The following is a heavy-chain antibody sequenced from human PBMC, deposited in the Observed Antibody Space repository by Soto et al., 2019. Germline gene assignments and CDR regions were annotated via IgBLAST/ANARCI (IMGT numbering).Heavy chain of an antibody. D-gene: IGHD3-3*01. CDR3: ARTTRIFGVVMSYYMDV. V-gene: IGHV4-4*02. Sequence: QVQLQESGPGLVKPSGTLSLTCAVSSGSISSSNWWSWVRQPPGKGLAWIGEIYHSGSTNYNPSLKSRVTISVDKSKNQFSLKLSSVTAAATAVYYCARTTRIFGVVMSYYMDVWGKGTTVTVSS. CDR1: SGSISSSNW. J-gene: IGHJ6*03. CDR2: IYHSGST.